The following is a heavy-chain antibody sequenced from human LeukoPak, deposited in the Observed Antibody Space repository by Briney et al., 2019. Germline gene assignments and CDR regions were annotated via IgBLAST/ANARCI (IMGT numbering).Heavy chain of an antibody. CDR1: GYTYTSYV. V-gene: IGHV1-69*04. CDR2: IIPILGIA. CDR3: ARKTYDYGDSSHAFDI. J-gene: IGHJ3*02. Sequence: GASVKVSCKASGYTYTSYVISGVGPAPGQGLEWMGRIIPILGIANYAQKFQGRVTITADTSTRTAYMELSSLRSEDTAVYYCARKTYDYGDSSHAFDIWGQGTMVTVSS. D-gene: IGHD4-17*01.